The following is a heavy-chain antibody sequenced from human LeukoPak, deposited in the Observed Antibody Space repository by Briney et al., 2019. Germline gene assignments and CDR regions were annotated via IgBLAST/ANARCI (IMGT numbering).Heavy chain of an antibody. D-gene: IGHD3-10*01. Sequence: GGSLRLSCAASGFTFDDYCMSWVRQAPGKGLEWVSGINWNGGSTGYADSVKGRFTISRDNAKNSLYLQMNSLRAEDTALYYCARSRDYYGSGSFDYWGQGTLVTVSS. CDR3: ARSRDYYGSGSFDY. J-gene: IGHJ4*02. CDR1: GFTFDDYC. V-gene: IGHV3-20*04. CDR2: INWNGGST.